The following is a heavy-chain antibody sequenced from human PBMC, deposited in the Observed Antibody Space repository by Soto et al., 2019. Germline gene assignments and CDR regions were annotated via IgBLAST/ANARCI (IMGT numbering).Heavy chain of an antibody. Sequence: QVQLVQSGTEVKKPGASVKVSCKASGYTFATYGVSWVRQAPGQGLEWMGWISVLHGNANYAQSFQGRVTMTTDTSTQTAYIELRSLTSDDKAVYYCARVSHEAFDILGQGTMVIVSS. CDR3: ARVSHEAFDI. J-gene: IGHJ3*02. V-gene: IGHV1-18*01. CDR1: GYTFATYG. CDR2: ISVLHGNA.